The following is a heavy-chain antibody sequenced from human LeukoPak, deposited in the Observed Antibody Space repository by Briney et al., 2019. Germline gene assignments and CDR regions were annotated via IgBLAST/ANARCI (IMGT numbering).Heavy chain of an antibody. V-gene: IGHV3-23*01. CDR1: AFTFRSFA. J-gene: IGHJ4*02. CDR3: AKEAFLGDLDY. Sequence: GGSLRLSCAAAAFTFRSFAMSSVRQAPGKGLEWVSAISGNGDNTYYADSVKGRFIISRDNSKNTLYLQMNSLRVEDTAVYYCAKEAFLGDLDYWGQGTLVTVSS. D-gene: IGHD2/OR15-2a*01. CDR2: ISGNGDNT.